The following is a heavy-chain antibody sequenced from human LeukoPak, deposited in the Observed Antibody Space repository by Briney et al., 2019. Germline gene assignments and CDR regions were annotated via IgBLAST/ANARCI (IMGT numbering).Heavy chain of an antibody. CDR3: SWAPDRYYYYGMDV. CDR1: GYTFTGYY. CDR2: INPNSGGT. J-gene: IGHJ6*02. Sequence: GASVKVSCKASGYTFTGYYMHWVRQAPGQGLEWMGWINPNSGGTNYAQKFQGRVTMTRDTSISTACMELSRLRSDDTAVYYCSWAPDRYYYYGMDVWGQGTTVTVSS. V-gene: IGHV1-2*02.